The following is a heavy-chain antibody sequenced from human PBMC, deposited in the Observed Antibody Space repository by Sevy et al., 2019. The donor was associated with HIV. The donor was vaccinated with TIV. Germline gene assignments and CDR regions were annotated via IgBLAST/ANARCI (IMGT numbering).Heavy chain of an antibody. CDR3: AEDTAAAAGGWFDP. V-gene: IGHV3-23*01. CDR2: ISGSGGST. CDR1: GFTFSSYA. J-gene: IGHJ5*02. Sequence: GGSLRLSCAASGFTFSSYAMRWVRQAPGKGLEWVSAISGSGGSTYYADSVKGRFTISRDNSKNTLYLQMNSLRAEDTAVYYCAEDTAAAAGGWFDPWGQGTLVTVSS. D-gene: IGHD6-13*01.